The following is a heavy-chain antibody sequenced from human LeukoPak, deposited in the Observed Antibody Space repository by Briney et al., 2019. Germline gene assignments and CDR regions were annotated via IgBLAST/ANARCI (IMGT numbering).Heavy chain of an antibody. D-gene: IGHD3-3*01. CDR3: ARGSITIFGVVIGTFDY. V-gene: IGHV1-2*06. Sequence: VASVKVSCKASGYTFTGYYMHWVRQAPGQGLEWMGRINPNSGGTNYAQKFQGRVTMTRDTSISTAYMELRSLRSDDTAVYYCARGSITIFGVVIGTFDYWGQGTLVTVSS. CDR2: INPNSGGT. CDR1: GYTFTGYY. J-gene: IGHJ4*02.